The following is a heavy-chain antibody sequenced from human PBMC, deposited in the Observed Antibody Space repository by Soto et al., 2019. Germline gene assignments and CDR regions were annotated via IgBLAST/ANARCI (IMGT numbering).Heavy chain of an antibody. CDR1: GFTFSSYW. Sequence: GGSLRLSCAASGFTFSSYWMSWVRQAPGRGPEWVANIKQDGSEKYYVDSVKGRFTISRDNAKNSLYLQMNSLRAEDTAVYYCASGGCSSTSCYANDYWGQGTLVTVSS. CDR2: IKQDGSEK. D-gene: IGHD2-2*01. CDR3: ASGGCSSTSCYANDY. V-gene: IGHV3-7*01. J-gene: IGHJ4*02.